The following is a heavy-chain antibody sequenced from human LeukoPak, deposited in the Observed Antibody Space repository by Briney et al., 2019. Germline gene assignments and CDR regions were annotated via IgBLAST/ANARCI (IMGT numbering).Heavy chain of an antibody. CDR3: ARSPNCGGDCS. J-gene: IGHJ5*02. CDR2: INSDGSVT. Sequence: GGSLRLSCAVSGFTFSNYWMHWVRRAPGGGPVWVSRINSDGSVTTYVDSVKGRFTISRDNAKNTLFLQMNSLRAEDTAVYCCARSPNCGGDCSWGQGTLVTVSS. D-gene: IGHD2-21*02. CDR1: GFTFSNYW. V-gene: IGHV3-74*01.